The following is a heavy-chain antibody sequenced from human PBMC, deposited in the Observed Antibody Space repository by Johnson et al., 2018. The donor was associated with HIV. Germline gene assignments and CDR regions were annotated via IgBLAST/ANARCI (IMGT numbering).Heavy chain of an antibody. CDR3: ARGGIIHDAFDI. J-gene: IGHJ3*02. D-gene: IGHD1-1*01. CDR2: VPYDGSYK. Sequence: QVQLVESGGGVVQPGRSLRLSCAASAFTFSSYAMHWVRQAPGKGLEWVAFVPYDGSYKYYADSVKGRFTISRDNAKNSLYLQMSSLRAEDTAVYYCARGGIIHDAFDIWGQGTMVTVSS. CDR1: AFTFSSYA. V-gene: IGHV3-30*04.